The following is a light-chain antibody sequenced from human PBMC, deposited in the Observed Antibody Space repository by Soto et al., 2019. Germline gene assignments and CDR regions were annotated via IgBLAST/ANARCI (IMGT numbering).Light chain of an antibody. CDR3: CSYTAGSTLV. Sequence: QSALTQPASVSGSPGQSITISCTGTSSDVGAYNYVSWYQQHPGKAPKLMIYDVSNRPSGVSNRFSGSKSGNTASLTISGLQAEDEADYYCCSYTAGSTLVFGGGTKLTVL. CDR2: DVS. CDR1: SSDVGAYNY. V-gene: IGLV2-14*01. J-gene: IGLJ2*01.